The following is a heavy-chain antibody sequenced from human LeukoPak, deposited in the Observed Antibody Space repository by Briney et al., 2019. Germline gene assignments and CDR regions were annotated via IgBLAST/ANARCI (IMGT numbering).Heavy chain of an antibody. Sequence: SETLSLTCTVSGGSISSYYWSWIRQPAGKGLEWIGRIYTSGSTNYNPSLKSRVTMSVDTSKNQFSLKLSSVTAADTAVYYCARDKAGPLWFGELYYYYYMDVWGKGTTVTVSS. D-gene: IGHD3-10*01. CDR1: GGSISSYY. CDR3: ARDKAGPLWFGELYYYYYMDV. J-gene: IGHJ6*03. CDR2: IYTSGST. V-gene: IGHV4-4*07.